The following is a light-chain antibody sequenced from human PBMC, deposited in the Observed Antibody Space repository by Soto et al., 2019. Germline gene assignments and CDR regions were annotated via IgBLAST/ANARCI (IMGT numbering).Light chain of an antibody. V-gene: IGKV1-6*01. Sequence: AIQVTHSPSSLSASVGDTVTITCRAGQAIRNDIAWYQQKQGKAPNLLIYSASKLHNGVPSRFRGSGSGTDLTLTTSTLQPEDFATYYCLQDYEYPCTLGQRTKVDIK. CDR2: SAS. J-gene: IGKJ1*01. CDR1: QAIRND. CDR3: LQDYEYPCT.